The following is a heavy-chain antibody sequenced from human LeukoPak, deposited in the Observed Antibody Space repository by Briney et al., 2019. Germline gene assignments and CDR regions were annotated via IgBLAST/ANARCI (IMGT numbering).Heavy chain of an antibody. J-gene: IGHJ6*02. Sequence: ASVKVSCKASGYTFTCYYMHWVRQAPGQGLEWMGWINPNSGGTNYAQKFQGWVTMTRDTSISTAYMELSRLRSDDTAVYYCARAFEYCSSTSCSYYYYGMDVWGQGTTVTVSS. D-gene: IGHD2-2*01. CDR2: INPNSGGT. CDR1: GYTFTCYY. CDR3: ARAFEYCSSTSCSYYYYGMDV. V-gene: IGHV1-2*04.